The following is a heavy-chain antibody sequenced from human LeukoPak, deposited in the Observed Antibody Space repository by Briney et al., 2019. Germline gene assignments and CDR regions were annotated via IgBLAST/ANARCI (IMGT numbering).Heavy chain of an antibody. CDR3: TTDRYYDNSELQFQH. Sequence: PGGSLRLSCAASGFTFSSYAMSWVRQGPGKRLEWPGRIKKETDGGTIDYAAPVKGRFTISRDDSRKTLYLQMESLKIEDTAVYYCTTDRYYDNSELQFQHWGQGTRVTVSS. D-gene: IGHD3-22*01. V-gene: IGHV3-15*01. J-gene: IGHJ1*01. CDR1: GFTFSSYA. CDR2: IKKETDGGTI.